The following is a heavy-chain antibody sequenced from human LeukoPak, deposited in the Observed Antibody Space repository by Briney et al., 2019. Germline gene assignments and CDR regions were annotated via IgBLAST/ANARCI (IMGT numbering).Heavy chain of an antibody. V-gene: IGHV1-2*02. CDR2: INPNSGGT. D-gene: IGHD2-2*01. CDR3: ARCLDKVVVPAAHI. CDR1: GYTFTGYY. Sequence: ASVKVSCKASGYTFTGYYMHWVRQAPGQGLEWMGWINPNSGGTNYAQKFQGRVTMTRDTSISTAYMALSRLRSDDTAVYYCARCLDKVVVPAAHIWGQGTIVTVSS. J-gene: IGHJ3*02.